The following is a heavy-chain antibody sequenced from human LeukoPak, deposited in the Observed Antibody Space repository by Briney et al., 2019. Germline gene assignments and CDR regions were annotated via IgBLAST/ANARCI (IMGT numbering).Heavy chain of an antibody. V-gene: IGHV3-48*03. CDR2: ISNSGHSV. CDR3: TGRLVEDY. D-gene: IGHD6-19*01. CDR1: GFTFSSYE. Sequence: GGSLRLSCAASGFTFSSYEMNWVRQAPGKGLEWVSYISNSGHSVYYADSVQGRFTISRDNTKNSLYLQMNSLRAEDTAVYYCTGRLVEDYWGQGTLVIVSS. J-gene: IGHJ4*02.